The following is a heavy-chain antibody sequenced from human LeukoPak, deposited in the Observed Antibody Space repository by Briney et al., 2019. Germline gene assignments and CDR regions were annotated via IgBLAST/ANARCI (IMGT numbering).Heavy chain of an antibody. Sequence: ASVKVSCKASGYTFTGYYIHWVRQAPGQGLEWMGWINPNSGGTNYAQKFQGRVTMTRDTSISTAYMELSRLRSDDTAVYYCARDPLVVVPAAIIGNWFDPWGQGTLVTVSS. V-gene: IGHV1-2*02. CDR3: ARDPLVVVPAAIIGNWFDP. D-gene: IGHD2-2*02. CDR2: INPNSGGT. J-gene: IGHJ5*02. CDR1: GYTFTGYY.